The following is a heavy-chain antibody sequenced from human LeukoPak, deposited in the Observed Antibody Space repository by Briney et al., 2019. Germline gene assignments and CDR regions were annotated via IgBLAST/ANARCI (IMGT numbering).Heavy chain of an antibody. CDR3: AKTPRRSLIIAFDI. CDR2: ISGSGGST. CDR1: GFTFSSYA. J-gene: IGHJ3*02. V-gene: IGHV3-23*01. D-gene: IGHD3-16*01. Sequence: SGGSLRLSCAASGFTFSSYAMSWVRQAPRKGLEWVSAISGSGGSTYYADSVKGRFTISRDNSKNTLYLQMNSLRAEDTAVYYCAKTPRRSLIIAFDIWGQGTMVTVSS.